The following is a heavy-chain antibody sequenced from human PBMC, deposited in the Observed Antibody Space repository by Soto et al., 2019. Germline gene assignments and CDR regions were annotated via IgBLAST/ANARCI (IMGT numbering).Heavy chain of an antibody. J-gene: IGHJ4*02. CDR3: AREVVAATADFDY. V-gene: IGHV3-74*01. CDR2: INSDGSGT. CDR1: EFTSITSW. D-gene: IGHD2-15*01. Sequence: EVQLVESGGGLVQPGGSLRLSVPASEFTSITSWRHWVPQAPGKGLRWVSRINSDGSGTSYADSLKGRFTISRDNAKNTLYLQMNSLRAEDTAVYYCAREVVAATADFDYWGQGTLVTVSA.